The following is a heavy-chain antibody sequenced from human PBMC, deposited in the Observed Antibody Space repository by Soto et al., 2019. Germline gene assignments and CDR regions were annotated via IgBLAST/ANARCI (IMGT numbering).Heavy chain of an antibody. D-gene: IGHD2-2*02. Sequence: PGGSLRLSCAASGFTFSSYSMNWVRQAPGKGLEWVSSISSSSSYIYYADSVKGRFTISRDNAKNSLYLQMNSLRAEDTAVYYCARDRGVVVPAAIYYYGMDVWGQGTTVTVSS. CDR3: ARDRGVVVPAAIYYYGMDV. J-gene: IGHJ6*02. CDR2: ISSSSSYI. CDR1: GFTFSSYS. V-gene: IGHV3-21*01.